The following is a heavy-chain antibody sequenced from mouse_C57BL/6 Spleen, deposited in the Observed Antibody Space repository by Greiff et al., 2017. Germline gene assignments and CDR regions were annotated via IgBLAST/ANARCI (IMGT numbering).Heavy chain of an antibody. D-gene: IGHD1-2*01. CDR1: GYNIKDDD. Sequence: EVQLQQSGAELVRPGASVKLSCKASGYNIKDDDMNWVKQRPGQGLEWIGDMDPGNGDTEYEAKFKGNATLTADTSSNTAYMQLRSLTSEDSAVYFCTRAALSTGGFAYWGQGTPLTV. V-gene: IGHV14-4*01. J-gene: IGHJ3*01. CDR3: TRAALSTGGFAY. CDR2: MDPGNGDT.